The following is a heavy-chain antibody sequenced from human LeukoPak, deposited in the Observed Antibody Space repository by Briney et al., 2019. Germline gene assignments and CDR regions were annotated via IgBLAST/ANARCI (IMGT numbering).Heavy chain of an antibody. CDR1: GFTFSSYG. D-gene: IGHD3-16*02. CDR2: ISYDGSNK. CDR3: AKDRRDYVWGSYRPKEFDY. V-gene: IGHV3-30*18. J-gene: IGHJ4*02. Sequence: PGGSLRLSCAASGFTFSSYGMHWVRQAPGKGLEWVAVISYDGSNKYYADSVKGRFTISRDNSKNTLYLQMNSLRAEDTAVYYCAKDRRDYVWGSYRPKEFDYWGQGTLVTVSS.